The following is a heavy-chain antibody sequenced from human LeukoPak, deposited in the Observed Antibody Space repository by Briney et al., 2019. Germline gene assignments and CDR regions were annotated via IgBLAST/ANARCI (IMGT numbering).Heavy chain of an antibody. Sequence: GGSLRLSCAASGASVSDNSMTWVRQAPGKGLEWVSVIYSGGRTYYADSVKGRFTISRHNSKTTLYLQMNSLRPEDTAVYYCAREGEQSSWSRGTDVWGQGTTVTVSS. D-gene: IGHD6-13*01. CDR3: AREGEQSSWSRGTDV. CDR2: IYSGGRT. V-gene: IGHV3-53*04. CDR1: GASVSDNS. J-gene: IGHJ6*02.